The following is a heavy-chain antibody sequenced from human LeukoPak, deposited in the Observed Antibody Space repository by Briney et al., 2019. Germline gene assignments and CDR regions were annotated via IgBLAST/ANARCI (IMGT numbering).Heavy chain of an antibody. V-gene: IGHV7-4-1*02. D-gene: IGHD2-21*02. CDR2: INTNTGNP. CDR3: ARVLTLYCGGDCYSDY. CDR1: GYTFTSYA. J-gene: IGHJ4*02. Sequence: ASVKVSCKASGYTFTSYAMNWVRQAPGQGLEWMGWINTNTGNPTYAQGFTGRFVFSLDTSVSTAYPQISSLKAEDTAVYYCARVLTLYCGGDCYSDYWGQGTLVTVSS.